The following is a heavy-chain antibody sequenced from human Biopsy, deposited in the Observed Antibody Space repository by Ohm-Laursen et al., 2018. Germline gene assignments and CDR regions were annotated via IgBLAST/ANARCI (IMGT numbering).Heavy chain of an antibody. D-gene: IGHD2-15*01. J-gene: IGHJ4*02. CDR3: AKTFHGSSFLYDY. Sequence: SLRLSCAASGFTFSSCGMSWVRQAPGKGLEWVSVLSGSGGTTYYADSVKGRFTISRDNSKNTLYLQVNSLTAEDTAVYYCAKTFHGSSFLYDYWAREPWSPSPQ. V-gene: IGHV3-23*01. CDR1: GFTFSSCG. CDR2: LSGSGGTT.